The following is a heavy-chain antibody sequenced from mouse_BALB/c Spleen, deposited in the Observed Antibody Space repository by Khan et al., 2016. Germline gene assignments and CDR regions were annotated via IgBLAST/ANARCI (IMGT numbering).Heavy chain of an antibody. CDR2: INPSNGRT. CDR1: GYTFTSYW. J-gene: IGHJ2*01. V-gene: IGHV1S81*02. CDR3: ARSLYDYDADY. Sequence: QVQLQQPGAELVKPGASVKLSCKASGYTFTSYWMHWVKQRPGQGLEWIGEINPSNGRTNYNEKFKCKATLTVDKSSSTAYMQLSSLTSEDSAVYYCARSLYDYDADYWGQGTTLTVSS. D-gene: IGHD2-4*01.